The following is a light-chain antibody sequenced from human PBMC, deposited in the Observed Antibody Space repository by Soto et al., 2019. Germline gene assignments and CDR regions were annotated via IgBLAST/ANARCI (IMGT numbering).Light chain of an antibody. J-gene: IGKJ2*01. CDR3: QQYNYWPPYT. CDR1: QNLGSS. Sequence: MTQSPSTLSASPGERVTLSCRASQNLGSSLAWYQQRPGQAPRLLLYGGSTRATGIPARFSGSGSETEFTVTISSLQSEDFAVYYCQQYNYWPPYTFGQGTNLEFK. V-gene: IGKV3-15*01. CDR2: GGS.